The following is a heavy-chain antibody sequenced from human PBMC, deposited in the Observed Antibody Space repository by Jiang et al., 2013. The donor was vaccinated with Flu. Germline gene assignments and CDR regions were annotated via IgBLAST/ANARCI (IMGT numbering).Heavy chain of an antibody. D-gene: IGHD3-10*01. Sequence: SGAEVKKPGASVKVSCKASGYTFTGYYMHWVRQAPGQGLEWMGWINPNSGGTNYAQKFQGWVTMTRDTSISTAYMELSRLRSDDTAVYYCARDAGYYYGSGSSTPYYYYYYGMDVWAKDHGHRLL. CDR2: INPNSGGT. CDR1: GYTFTGYY. V-gene: IGHV1-2*04. J-gene: IGHJ6*01. CDR3: ARDAGYYYGSGSSTPYYYYYYGMDV.